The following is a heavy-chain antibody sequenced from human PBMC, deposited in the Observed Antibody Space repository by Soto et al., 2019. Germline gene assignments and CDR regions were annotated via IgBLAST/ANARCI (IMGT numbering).Heavy chain of an antibody. CDR1: GFSLSDHW. Sequence: GGSLRLSCVASGFSLSDHWMHWVRQVPGKGLVHVSRIRTDGGYTNYADSVEGRFTISRDNAKITLYLQMNSLRAEDTAVYFCGRDHYGFNSIDQWGQGTLVTVSS. V-gene: IGHV3-74*01. CDR2: IRTDGGYT. D-gene: IGHD4-17*01. J-gene: IGHJ4*02. CDR3: GRDHYGFNSIDQ.